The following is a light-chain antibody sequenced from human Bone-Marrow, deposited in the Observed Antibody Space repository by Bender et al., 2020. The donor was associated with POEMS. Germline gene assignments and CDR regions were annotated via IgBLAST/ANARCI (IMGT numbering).Light chain of an antibody. J-gene: IGLJ1*01. CDR2: SSH. V-gene: IGLV1-44*01. CDR3: SSYTTSNSHV. Sequence: QSVLTQPPSASGTPGHRVTISCSGGSSNIGAHAVNWYQHLPGTAPKLLIYSSHRRPSEVPDRFSGSRSGTSASLAISGLQSEDEADYYCSSYTTSNSHVFGAGTKLTVL. CDR1: SSNIGAHA.